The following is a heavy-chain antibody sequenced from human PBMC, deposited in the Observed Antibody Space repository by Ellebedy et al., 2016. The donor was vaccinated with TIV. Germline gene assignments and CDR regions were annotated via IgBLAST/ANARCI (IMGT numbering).Heavy chain of an antibody. J-gene: IGHJ4*02. CDR1: GGSISSSNW. CDR2: IYHSGST. CDR3: ARDLADYGNNVGY. Sequence: MPSETLSLTCAVSGGSISSSNWWSWVRQPPGKGLEWIGEIYHSGSTNYNPSLKSRVTISVDKSKNQFSLKLSSVTAADTAVYYCARDLADYGNNVGYWGQGTLVTVSS. V-gene: IGHV4-4*02. D-gene: IGHD4-17*01.